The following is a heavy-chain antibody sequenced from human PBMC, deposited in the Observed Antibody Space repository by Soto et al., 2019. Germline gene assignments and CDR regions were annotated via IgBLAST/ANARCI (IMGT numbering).Heavy chain of an antibody. Sequence: ASVKVSCKASGYTFSNYGISWVRQAPGQGPEWMGWISGYNGNTKYAETLQGRVTMTTDTSMSTAYMELRSLRSDDTAVYYCARRVVNFWSGSISGRNWFDSWGQGTPVTVSS. CDR2: ISGYNGNT. J-gene: IGHJ5*01. CDR1: GYTFSNYG. V-gene: IGHV1-18*01. D-gene: IGHD3-3*01. CDR3: ARRVVNFWSGSISGRNWFDS.